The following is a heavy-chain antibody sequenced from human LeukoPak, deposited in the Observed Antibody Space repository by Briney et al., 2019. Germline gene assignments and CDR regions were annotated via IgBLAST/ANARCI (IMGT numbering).Heavy chain of an antibody. J-gene: IGHJ6*02. CDR3: TRYCSGTSCFNYYYYGLDV. V-gene: IGHV4-34*01. D-gene: IGHD2-2*01. CDR1: GGSFSGYY. CDR2: INHSGST. Sequence: PSETLSLTCAVYGGSFSGYYWSWIRQSPEKGLEWIGEINHSGSTNYNPSLKSRVTISVDTSKNQFSLKLSSVTAADTAVYYCTRYCSGTSCFNYYYYGLDVWGRGTTVTVS.